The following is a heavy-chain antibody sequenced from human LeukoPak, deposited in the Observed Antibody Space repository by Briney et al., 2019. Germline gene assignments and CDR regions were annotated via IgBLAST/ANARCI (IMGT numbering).Heavy chain of an antibody. V-gene: IGHV4-59*01. CDR3: ARVRIGSSGCYSEYYYYYMDV. J-gene: IGHJ6*03. D-gene: IGHD6-19*01. CDR1: GGSISSYY. Sequence: SETLSLTCTVSGGSISSYYWSWIRQPPGKGLEWIGYIYYSGSTNYNPSLKSRVTISVDTSKNQFSLKLSSVTAADTAVYYCARVRIGSSGCYSEYYYYYMDVWGKGTTVTISS. CDR2: IYYSGST.